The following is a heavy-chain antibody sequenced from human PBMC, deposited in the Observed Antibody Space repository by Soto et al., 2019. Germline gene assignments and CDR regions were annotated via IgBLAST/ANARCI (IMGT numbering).Heavy chain of an antibody. J-gene: IGHJ3*02. V-gene: IGHV4-31*03. CDR3: ARGDYGGNSGAFDI. Sequence: SETLSLTCTVSGGSISSGGYYWSWIRQHPGKGLEWIGYIYYSGSTYYNPSLKSRVTISVDTSKNQFSLKLSSVTAADTAVYYCARGDYGGNSGAFDIWGQGTMVTVSS. CDR2: IYYSGST. D-gene: IGHD4-17*01. CDR1: GGSISSGGYY.